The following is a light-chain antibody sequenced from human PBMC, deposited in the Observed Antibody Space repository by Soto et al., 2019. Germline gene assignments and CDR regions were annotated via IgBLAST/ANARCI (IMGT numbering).Light chain of an antibody. CDR2: DAS. V-gene: IGKV3-11*01. CDR1: QSIGTY. Sequence: EIVLTQSPATLSLSPGDRATLSCRASQSIGTYLAWYQQKPGQAPRLLIYDASNRATGIPARFIGSGSGTDFTLTISSLEPEDFAVYFCQHRSNSPPTWTFGQGTKVEIK. J-gene: IGKJ1*01. CDR3: QHRSNSPPTWT.